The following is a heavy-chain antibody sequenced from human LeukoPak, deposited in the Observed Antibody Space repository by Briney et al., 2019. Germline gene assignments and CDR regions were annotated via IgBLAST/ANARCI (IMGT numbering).Heavy chain of an antibody. J-gene: IGHJ6*02. CDR1: GFTFSTYG. CDR2: ISYDGSNK. CDR3: ARDMGYYDSSGYYVDSYYYYGMDV. D-gene: IGHD3-22*01. V-gene: IGHV3-30*03. Sequence: GGSLRLSCAASGFTFSTYGMHWVRQAPGKGLEWVAVISYDGSNKYYADPVKGRFTISRDNSKNTLYLQMNSLRAEDTAVYYCARDMGYYDSSGYYVDSYYYYGMDVWGQGTTVTVSS.